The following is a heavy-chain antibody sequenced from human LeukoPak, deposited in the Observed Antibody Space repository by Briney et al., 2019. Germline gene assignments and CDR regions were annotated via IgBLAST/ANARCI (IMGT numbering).Heavy chain of an antibody. Sequence: GGSLRLSCAASGFTFSSSWMHWVRQAPGKGLVWVSRIKNDESSTTYADPVKGRFTISRDNAKNTLYLQMNSLRAEDTAVYYCARDHGFSFDYWGQGTPVTVSS. CDR1: GFTFSSSW. J-gene: IGHJ4*02. CDR2: IKNDESST. V-gene: IGHV3-74*03. CDR3: ARDHGFSFDY.